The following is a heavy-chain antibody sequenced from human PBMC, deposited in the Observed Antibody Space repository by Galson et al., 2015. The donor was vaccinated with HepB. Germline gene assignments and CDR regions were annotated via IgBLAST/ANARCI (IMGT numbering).Heavy chain of an antibody. V-gene: IGHV6-1*01. Sequence: CAISGDSVSSNSASWNGIRQSPSRGLEWLGRTYYRSKWYDDYALSVKSRITISPDTSKNQFSLHLNSVTPEDTAVYYCARDLGATAFDYWGQGTLVTVSS. CDR2: TYYRSKWYD. CDR1: GDSVSSNSAS. D-gene: IGHD3-16*01. CDR3: ARDLGATAFDY. J-gene: IGHJ4*02.